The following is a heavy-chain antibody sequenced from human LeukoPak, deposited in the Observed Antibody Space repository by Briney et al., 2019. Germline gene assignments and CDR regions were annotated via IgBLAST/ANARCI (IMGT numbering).Heavy chain of an antibody. CDR3: ARAMLKATSFDY. Sequence: PSQTLSLTCTVSGGSISSGSYYWSWIRQPAGKGLEWIGRIYTGGSTNYNPSLKSRVTISVDRSKNQFSLKLSSVTAADTAVYYCARAMLKATSFDYWGQGTLVTVSS. CDR1: GGSISSGSYY. V-gene: IGHV4-61*02. D-gene: IGHD1-14*01. J-gene: IGHJ4*02. CDR2: IYTGGST.